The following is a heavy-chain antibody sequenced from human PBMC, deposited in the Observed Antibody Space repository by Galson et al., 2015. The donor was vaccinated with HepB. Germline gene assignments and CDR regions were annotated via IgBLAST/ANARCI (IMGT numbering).Heavy chain of an antibody. CDR3: ARERITMVRGDPDYYYYYGMDV. CDR2: ISAYNGNT. Sequence: SVTVSCKASGYTFTSHGISWVRQAPGQGLEWMGWISAYNGNTNYAQKLQGRVTMTTDTSTSTAYMELRSLRSDDTAVYYCARERITMVRGDPDYYYYYGMDVWGQGTTVTVSS. D-gene: IGHD3-10*01. CDR1: GYTFTSHG. V-gene: IGHV1-18*04. J-gene: IGHJ6*02.